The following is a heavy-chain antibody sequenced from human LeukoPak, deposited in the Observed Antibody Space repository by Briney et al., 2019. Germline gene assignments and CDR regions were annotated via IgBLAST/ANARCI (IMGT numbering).Heavy chain of an antibody. CDR3: ARDLGVGARGGSYYFDY. Sequence: SSVKVSCKASGGTFSSYAISWVRQAPGQGLEWMGRIIPIFGTANYAQKLQGRVTITTDESTSTAYMELSSLRSEDTAVYYCARDLGVGARGGSYYFDYWGQGTLVTVSS. D-gene: IGHD1-26*01. J-gene: IGHJ4*02. V-gene: IGHV1-69*05. CDR2: IIPIFGTA. CDR1: GGTFSSYA.